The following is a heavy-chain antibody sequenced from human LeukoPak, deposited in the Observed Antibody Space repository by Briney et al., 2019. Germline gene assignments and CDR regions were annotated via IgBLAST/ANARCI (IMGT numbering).Heavy chain of an antibody. D-gene: IGHD4-23*01. CDR3: AKSWGYAANSLHIQH. J-gene: IGHJ1*01. CDR2: IYITGST. V-gene: IGHV4-61*02. CDR1: GDSIRSGSFH. Sequence: PSQTLSLTCSVSGDSIRSGSFHWNWIRQPAGKGLEWIGRIYITGSTYYNPSLKSQVTMSVTTSNNQFSLKLTSVTAADTAVYYCAKSWGYAANSLHIQHWGQGARVIVSA.